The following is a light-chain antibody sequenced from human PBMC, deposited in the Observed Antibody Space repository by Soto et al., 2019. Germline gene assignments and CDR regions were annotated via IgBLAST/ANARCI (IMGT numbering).Light chain of an antibody. Sequence: DIHMTQSPSSLSVSVGDRVTITCRTSQNINAWLAWYQQRPGQAPKLLIYDASTVQSGVPSRFSGSGSGTEITLTISSLQPEDFATYYCQQLNSYPLTFGGGTKVDIK. J-gene: IGKJ4*01. CDR3: QQLNSYPLT. V-gene: IGKV1-5*01. CDR2: DAS. CDR1: QNINAW.